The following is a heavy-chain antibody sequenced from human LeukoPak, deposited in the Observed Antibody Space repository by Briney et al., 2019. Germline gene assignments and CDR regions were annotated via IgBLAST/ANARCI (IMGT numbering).Heavy chain of an antibody. CDR2: ISYDGSNK. J-gene: IGHJ4*02. Sequence: GGSLTLSCAASGFTFSSYAMHWVRQAPGKGLEWVAVISYDGSNKYYADSVKGRFTISRDNSKNTLYLQMNSLRAEDTAVYYCASIAAAGTVDYWGQGTLVTVSS. V-gene: IGHV3-30*04. D-gene: IGHD6-13*01. CDR3: ASIAAAGTVDY. CDR1: GFTFSSYA.